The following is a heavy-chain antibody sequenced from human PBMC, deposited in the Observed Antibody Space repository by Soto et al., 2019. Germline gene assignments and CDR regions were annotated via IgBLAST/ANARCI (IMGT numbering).Heavy chain of an antibody. CDR1: GGTFSSYT. CDR2: IIPISGTT. Sequence: QVQLLQSGAEVKKPGSSVKVSCKASGGTFSSYTISWVRQAPGQGLEWMGGIIPISGTTNYEQKFQGRVTIMADKSTSTAYMELSSLRSEDTAVYYCARDETQGITVMVVAKSHAFNIWGQGTLVTVSS. J-gene: IGHJ3*02. V-gene: IGHV1-69*06. D-gene: IGHD3-22*01. CDR3: ARDETQGITVMVVAKSHAFNI.